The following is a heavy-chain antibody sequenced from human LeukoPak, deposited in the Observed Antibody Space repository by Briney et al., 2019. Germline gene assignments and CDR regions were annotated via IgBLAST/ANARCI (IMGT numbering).Heavy chain of an antibody. J-gene: IGHJ5*02. Sequence: PSETLSLTCTVSGGSISSSAYHWGWIRQPPGKGLEWIGTINYGGNTYYNLSLKSRVIIFLDTSKNQFSLKLSSVTAADTAVYYCARDMPTFCYDSSGYSRGFDPWGQGTLVTVSS. CDR3: ARDMPTFCYDSSGYSRGFDP. D-gene: IGHD3-22*01. V-gene: IGHV4-39*07. CDR1: GGSISSSAYH. CDR2: INYGGNT.